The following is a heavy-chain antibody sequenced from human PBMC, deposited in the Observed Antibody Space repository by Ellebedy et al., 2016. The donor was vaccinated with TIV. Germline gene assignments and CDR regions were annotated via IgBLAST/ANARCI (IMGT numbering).Heavy chain of an antibody. J-gene: IGHJ4*02. CDR3: ARGDHHDYGDYLDY. Sequence: GESLKISCAASGFTFSSYGMHWVRLAPGKGLEWVAVIWYDGSNKYYADSVKGRFTISRDNSKNTLYLQMNSLRAEDTAVYYCARGDHHDYGDYLDYWGQGTLVTVSS. V-gene: IGHV3-33*01. D-gene: IGHD4-17*01. CDR1: GFTFSSYG. CDR2: IWYDGSNK.